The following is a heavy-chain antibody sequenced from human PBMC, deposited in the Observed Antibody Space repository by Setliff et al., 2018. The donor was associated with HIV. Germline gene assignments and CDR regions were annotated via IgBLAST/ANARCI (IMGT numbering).Heavy chain of an antibody. V-gene: IGHV4-59*08. CDR2: MSHSGSA. CDR1: GDSVNNYY. CDR3: ARLPRIAPSGTFGWFDP. J-gene: IGHJ5*02. D-gene: IGHD6-13*01. Sequence: PSETLSLTCTVSGDSVNNYYCSWIRQLPGKGLEWIGYMSHSGSANYNPSLKSRVTISVDTSKDQFSLRLSSVTAADTAVYYCARLPRIAPSGTFGWFDPWGQGTLVTVSS.